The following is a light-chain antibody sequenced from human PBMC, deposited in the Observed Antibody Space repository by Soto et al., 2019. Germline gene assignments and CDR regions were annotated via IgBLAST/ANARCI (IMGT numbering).Light chain of an antibody. CDR2: GAS. Sequence: DIQLTQSPSFLSASVGDRVTITCRASQGISTYLAWYLQRPGKAPKLLIYGASTLQSGVPSRFSGSGSGTEFTLLISSLQPEDFGTYYCQQLNSDWYAFRQGTKLEIK. J-gene: IGKJ2*01. CDR3: QQLNSDWYA. CDR1: QGISTY. V-gene: IGKV1-9*01.